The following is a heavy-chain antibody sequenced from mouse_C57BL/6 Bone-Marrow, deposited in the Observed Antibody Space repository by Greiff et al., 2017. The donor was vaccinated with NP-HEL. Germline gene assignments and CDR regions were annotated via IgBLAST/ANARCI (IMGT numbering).Heavy chain of an antibody. D-gene: IGHD6-1*01. CDR2: IHPSASDT. Sequence: VQLQQPGAELVKPGASVKVSCKASGYTFTSYWMHWVKQRPGQGLEWIGRIHPSASDTNYNQKFKGKATLTVDKSSSTAYMQLSSLTSEDSAVYYCAPCSLLYWYFDVWGTGTTVTVSS. J-gene: IGHJ1*03. CDR3: APCSLLYWYFDV. CDR1: GYTFTSYW. V-gene: IGHV1-74*01.